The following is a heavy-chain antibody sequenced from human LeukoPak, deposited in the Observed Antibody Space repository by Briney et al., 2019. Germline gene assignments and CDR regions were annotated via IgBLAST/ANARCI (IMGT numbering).Heavy chain of an antibody. CDR1: GGSFSGYY. CDR2: INHSGST. V-gene: IGHV4-34*01. Sequence: SETLSLTCAVYGGSFSGYYWSWIRQPPGKGLEWIGEINHSGSTNYNPSLKSRVTISVDTSKNQFSLKLSSVTAADTAVYYCARRTGYCSSTSCPPGHYYCYMDVWGKGTTVTVSS. D-gene: IGHD2-2*01. CDR3: ARRTGYCSSTSCPPGHYYCYMDV. J-gene: IGHJ6*03.